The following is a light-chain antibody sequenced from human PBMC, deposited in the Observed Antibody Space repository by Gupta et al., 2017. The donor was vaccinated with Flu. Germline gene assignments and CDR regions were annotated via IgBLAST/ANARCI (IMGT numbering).Light chain of an antibody. CDR3: MQATQVPLT. CDR2: KNS. Sequence: DIVMTQTPLSSPVTLGQPASISCRSSQSLVHNDGNTYLNWLQQRPGQPPRLLIYKNSNRISGVPDRFSGSGAGTDFTLKISRVEAEDVGVYYCMQATQVPLTFGGGTKVEIK. V-gene: IGKV2-24*01. J-gene: IGKJ4*01. CDR1: QSLVHNDGNTY.